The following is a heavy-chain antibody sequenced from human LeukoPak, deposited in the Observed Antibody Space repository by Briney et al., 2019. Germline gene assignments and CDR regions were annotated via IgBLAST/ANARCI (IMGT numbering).Heavy chain of an antibody. CDR1: GGSISSYY. CDR3: ANGFDGFDI. CDR2: MYYSGST. V-gene: IGHV4-59*04. Sequence: SETLSLTCTVSGGSISSYYWSWIRQPPGKGLQWIGSMYYSGSTYYNPSLKSRVTMSVDTSKNQFSLRLNSVTAADTAVYYCANGFDGFDIWGQGTTVTVSS. D-gene: IGHD2-8*01. J-gene: IGHJ3*02.